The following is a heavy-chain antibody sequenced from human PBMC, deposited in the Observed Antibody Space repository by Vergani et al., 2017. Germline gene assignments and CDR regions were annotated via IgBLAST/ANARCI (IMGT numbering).Heavy chain of an antibody. J-gene: IGHJ5*02. Sequence: QLQLQESGPGLVKPSETLSLTCTVSGGSISSSSYYWGWIRQPPGKGLEWIGSIYYSGSTYYNPSLKSRVTISVDTSKNHFYLKLSSVTAADTAVYYCARSYPPSSSGYYYVGDWFDPWGQGTLVTVSS. CDR1: GGSISSSSYY. D-gene: IGHD3-22*01. CDR3: ARSYPPSSSGYYYVGDWFDP. CDR2: IYYSGST. V-gene: IGHV4-39*02.